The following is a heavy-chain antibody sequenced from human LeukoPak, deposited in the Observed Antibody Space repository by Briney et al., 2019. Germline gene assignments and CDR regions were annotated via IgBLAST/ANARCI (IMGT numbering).Heavy chain of an antibody. CDR2: ISTSGSTI. CDR3: ARRRGYSYGCEDY. J-gene: IGHJ4*02. V-gene: IGHV3-11*04. D-gene: IGHD5-18*01. CDR1: GITFSDYY. Sequence: GGSLRLSCAASGITFSDYYMSWIRQAPGKGLEWVSYISTSGSTIYYADSVKGRFTISRDNAKNSLYLQMNSLRAEDTAVYYCARRRGYSYGCEDYWGQGTLVTVSS.